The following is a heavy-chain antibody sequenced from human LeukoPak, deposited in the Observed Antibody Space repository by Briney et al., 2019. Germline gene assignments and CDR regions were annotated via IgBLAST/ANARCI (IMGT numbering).Heavy chain of an antibody. CDR1: GGSISSGGYY. CDR2: IYYSGST. Sequence: SETLSLTCTVSGGSISSGGYYWSWIRQHPGKGLEWIGYIYYSGSTYYNPSLKSRVTISVDTSKNQFSLKLSSVTAADTAVYYCARDDQGVNYDILTGYYRAAFGFDYWGQGTLVTVSS. D-gene: IGHD3-9*01. V-gene: IGHV4-31*03. J-gene: IGHJ4*02. CDR3: ARDDQGVNYDILTGYYRAAFGFDY.